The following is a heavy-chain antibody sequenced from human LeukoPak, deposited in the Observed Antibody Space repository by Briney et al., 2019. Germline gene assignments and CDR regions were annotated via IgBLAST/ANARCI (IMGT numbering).Heavy chain of an antibody. CDR3: ARKSSGSGFDS. J-gene: IGHJ5*01. D-gene: IGHD6-19*01. V-gene: IGHV3-74*01. Sequence: PGGSLRLSCAASGFTFSSYWMHWVRQAPGKGLVWVSRINRDGGTTSYADSVKGRFSVSRDNAKNTLYLQMNSLRAEDTAVYYCARKSSGSGFDSWGQGTLVTVSS. CDR1: GFTFSSYW. CDR2: INRDGGTT.